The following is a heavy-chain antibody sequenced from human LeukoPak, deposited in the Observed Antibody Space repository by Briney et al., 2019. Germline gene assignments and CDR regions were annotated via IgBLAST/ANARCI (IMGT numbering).Heavy chain of an antibody. Sequence: GGSLRLSCAASGFTVSSNYMSWVRQAPGKGLEWVSVIYSGGSTYYADSVKGRFTISRDNSKNTLYLQTNSLRAEDTAVYYCAGSYQKNYYFDYWGQGTLVTVSS. CDR3: AGSYQKNYYFDY. CDR2: IYSGGST. CDR1: GFTVSSNY. D-gene: IGHD1-26*01. J-gene: IGHJ4*02. V-gene: IGHV3-66*01.